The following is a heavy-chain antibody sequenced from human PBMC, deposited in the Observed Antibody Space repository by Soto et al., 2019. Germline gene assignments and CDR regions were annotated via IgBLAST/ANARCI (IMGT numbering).Heavy chain of an antibody. V-gene: IGHV1-46*01. Sequence: GASVKVSCKTSGYTFSTYYIHWVRQAPGQGLEWLGLLNPGGDNIKFAQRFQGRVTMTKDTTTSTVYLELTSLTSEDTATYYCVRYFCPSTSCFPGDYWGVGTQVTVSS. J-gene: IGHJ4*02. D-gene: IGHD2-2*01. CDR2: LNPGGDNI. CDR1: GYTFSTYY. CDR3: VRYFCPSTSCFPGDY.